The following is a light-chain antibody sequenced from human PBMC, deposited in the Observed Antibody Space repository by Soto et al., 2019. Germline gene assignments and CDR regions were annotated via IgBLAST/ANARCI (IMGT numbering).Light chain of an antibody. CDR1: SSDVGSYNL. J-gene: IGLJ2*01. V-gene: IGLV2-23*01. CDR3: CSYAGSSTPHVV. Sequence: QSALTQPASVSGSPGQSITISCTGTSSDVGSYNLVSWYQQHPGKAPKLMIYEGSKRPSGVSNRFSGSKSGNTASLTISGLQAEDEADYYCCSYAGSSTPHVVFGAGTKLTVL. CDR2: EGS.